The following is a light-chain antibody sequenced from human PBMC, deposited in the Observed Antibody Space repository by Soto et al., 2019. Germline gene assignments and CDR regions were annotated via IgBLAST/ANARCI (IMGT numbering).Light chain of an antibody. V-gene: IGKV1-39*01. CDR2: AAS. Sequence: DIQMTQSPSSLSASVGYRVTITCRASQSISSYLNWYQQKPGKAPKLLIYAASSLQSGVPSRFSGSGSGTDFTLTISSLQPEDFATYYCQQSYSMPRTFGGGTTVDIK. CDR1: QSISSY. J-gene: IGKJ4*01. CDR3: QQSYSMPRT.